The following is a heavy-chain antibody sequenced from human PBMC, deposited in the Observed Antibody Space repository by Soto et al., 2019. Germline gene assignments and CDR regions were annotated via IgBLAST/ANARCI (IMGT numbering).Heavy chain of an antibody. D-gene: IGHD2-15*01. J-gene: IGHJ4*02. CDR1: GGTFGNSG. CDR3: ARARLLAAETLHENSLDD. Sequence: QVQLVQSGAEVKKPGSSLKVSCKASGGTFGNSGVSWVRQAPGQGPEWMGGIIPIFDTTNYAQKFQGRVTISADDSTSYIELSSLRSEDTAVYYCARARLLAAETLHENSLDDWGQGTQVTVSS. CDR2: IIPIFDTT. V-gene: IGHV1-69*01.